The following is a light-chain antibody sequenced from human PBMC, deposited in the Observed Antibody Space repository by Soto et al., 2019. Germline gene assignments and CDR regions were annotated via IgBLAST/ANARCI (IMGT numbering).Light chain of an antibody. V-gene: IGLV2-14*01. CDR3: SSYVSSNTYV. J-gene: IGLJ1*01. CDR1: SSDVGGYNY. Sequence: QSVLTQPASVSGSPGQSITISCTGTSSDVGGYNYVSWYQQHPGKAPKLMIYEVINRPSGASNRFSGSKSGNTASLTISGLQAEDEADYYCSSYVSSNTYVFGAGTKVTVL. CDR2: EVI.